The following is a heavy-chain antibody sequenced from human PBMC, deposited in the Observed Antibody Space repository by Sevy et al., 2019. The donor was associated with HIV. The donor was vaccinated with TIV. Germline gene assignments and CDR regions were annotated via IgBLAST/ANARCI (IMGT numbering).Heavy chain of an antibody. V-gene: IGHV3-43*01. D-gene: IGHD6-19*01. CDR3: VKDAGVAGPGYYFDS. J-gene: IGHJ4*02. Sequence: GGSLRLSCEASGFTFDDYVMHWVRQGPRKALEWISLISWSGDNTYDADSVKGRFTISRDNTKNSLYLQMHSLTSDDTALYYCVKDAGVAGPGYYFDSRGQGTLVTVSS. CDR2: ISWSGDNT. CDR1: GFTFDDYV.